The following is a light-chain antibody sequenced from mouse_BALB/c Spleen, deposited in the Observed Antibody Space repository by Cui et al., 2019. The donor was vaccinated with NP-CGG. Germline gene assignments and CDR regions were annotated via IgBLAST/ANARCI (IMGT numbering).Light chain of an antibody. J-gene: IGLJ1*01. V-gene: IGLV1*01. CDR1: TGAVTTSNY. CDR2: GTK. Sequence: QAVVLQESALTTSPGETVTLTCRSSTGAVTTSNYANWVQEKPDHLFTGLIGGTKNRAPGVPARFSGSLIGDKAALTITGAQTEDETIYFCALWYSNHWVFGGGTKLTVL. CDR3: ALWYSNHWV.